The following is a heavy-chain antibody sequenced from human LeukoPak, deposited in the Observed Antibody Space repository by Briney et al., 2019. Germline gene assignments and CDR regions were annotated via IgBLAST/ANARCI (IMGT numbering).Heavy chain of an antibody. CDR2: INHSGRT. J-gene: IGHJ4*02. V-gene: IGHV4-34*01. Sequence: SETLSLTCAVYGGSFSGDYWSWIRQPPGKGLKGIVEINHSGRTNYNPSLTRRVTISGDTSNNQFSLKLRSVTAADTAVYSCASTRRSGYYYGTNFDYWGQGTLVTVSS. CDR1: GGSFSGDY. D-gene: IGHD3-22*01. CDR3: ASTRRSGYYYGTNFDY.